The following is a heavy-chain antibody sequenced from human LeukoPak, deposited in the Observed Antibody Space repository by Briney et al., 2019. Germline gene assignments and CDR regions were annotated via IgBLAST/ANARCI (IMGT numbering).Heavy chain of an antibody. V-gene: IGHV3-23*01. D-gene: IGHD3-9*01. CDR3: ERDARSRVILTGYSL. CDR2: ISNDGGGT. CDR1: GVNFNNYG. Sequence: GGSLRLSCAASGVNFNNYGLIWVRQAPGKGLEWVSAISNDGGGTTYADFVKGRFTISRDNAENSLYLQMNSLRAQDTALYYCERDARSRVILTGYSLWGQGTQVTVSS. J-gene: IGHJ4*02.